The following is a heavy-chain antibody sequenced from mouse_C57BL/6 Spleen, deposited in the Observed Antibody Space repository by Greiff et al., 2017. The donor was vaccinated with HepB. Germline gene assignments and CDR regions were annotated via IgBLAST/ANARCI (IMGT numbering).Heavy chain of an antibody. V-gene: IGHV1-22*01. CDR3: ARGEGEDWYFDV. Sequence: EVQLQQSGPELVKPGASVKMSCKASGYTFTDYNMHWVKQSHGKSLEWIGYINPNNGGTSYNQKFKGKATLTVNKASSTAYMELRSLTSEDSAVYYCARGEGEDWYFDVWGTGTTVTVSS. D-gene: IGHD2-13*01. CDR1: GYTFTDYN. CDR2: INPNNGGT. J-gene: IGHJ1*03.